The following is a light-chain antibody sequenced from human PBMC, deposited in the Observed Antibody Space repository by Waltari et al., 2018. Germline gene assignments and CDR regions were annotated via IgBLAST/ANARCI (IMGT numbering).Light chain of an antibody. CDR2: DVD. J-gene: IGLJ2*01. CDR3: CSYAGRYTSV. V-gene: IGLV2-11*01. CDR1: NSDVGAYNY. Sequence: QSALTQPRSVSGSPGQSVTLSCTGTNSDVGAYNYVSWYQQRPGQAPKPVIYDVDKRPSGVPDRFSGSKAGNTASLTISGLQTDDVADYYCCSYAGRYTSVFGGGTKVTVL.